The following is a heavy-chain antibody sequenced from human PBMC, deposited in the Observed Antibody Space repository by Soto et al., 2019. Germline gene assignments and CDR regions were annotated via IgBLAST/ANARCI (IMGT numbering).Heavy chain of an antibody. V-gene: IGHV4-59*01. CDR1: GGSISSYY. Sequence: SETLSLTCTVSGGSISSYYWSWIRQPPGKGLEWIGYIYYSGSTNYNPSLKSRVTISVDTSKNQFSLKLSSVTAADTAVYYCAGGGYSYGYDYPPTFDYWGQGTLVTVSS. CDR3: AGGGYSYGYDYPPTFDY. J-gene: IGHJ4*02. CDR2: IYYSGST. D-gene: IGHD5-18*01.